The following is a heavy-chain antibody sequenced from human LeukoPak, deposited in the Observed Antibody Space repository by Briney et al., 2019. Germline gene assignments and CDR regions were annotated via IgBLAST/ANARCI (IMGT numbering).Heavy chain of an antibody. CDR1: GFTFSTYG. CDR3: GARPGEVAVPYDY. J-gene: IGHJ4*02. CDR2: ISGSGGFT. V-gene: IGHV3-23*01. D-gene: IGHD2-15*01. Sequence: RGGSLRLSCAASGFTFSTYGMTWVRQAPGKGLEWVSVISGSGGFTYYADSVKGRFTISRDNSKNTLYLQMHSLRAEDTAVYYCGARPGEVAVPYDYWGQGTLVTVSS.